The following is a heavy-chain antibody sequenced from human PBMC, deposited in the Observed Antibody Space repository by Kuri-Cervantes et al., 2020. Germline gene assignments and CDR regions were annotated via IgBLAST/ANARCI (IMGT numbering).Heavy chain of an antibody. J-gene: IGHJ3*02. CDR2: MNPNSGNT. Sequence: ASVKVSCKASGYTFTSYDINWVRQATGQGLEWMGWMNPNSGNTGYAQKFQGRVTMTRNTSISTAYMELSSLRSEDTAVYCCARVSTLLWFGEFHLYAFDIWGQGTMVTVSS. CDR3: ARVSTLLWFGEFHLYAFDI. CDR1: GYTFTSYD. D-gene: IGHD3-10*01. V-gene: IGHV1-8*01.